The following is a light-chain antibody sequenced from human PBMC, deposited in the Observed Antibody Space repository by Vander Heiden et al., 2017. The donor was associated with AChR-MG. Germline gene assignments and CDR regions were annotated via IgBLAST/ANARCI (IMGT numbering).Light chain of an antibody. V-gene: IGKV1-27*01. Sequence: DIQMTQSPSSLSASVGDRVTITCRASQGISNDLAWYQQRPGKVPRVLIYAASTLQSGVPSRFNGSGSGTDFTLTISSLKPEDVATYYCQKDNSAPFTFGHGTKVDIK. CDR2: AAS. CDR3: QKDNSAPFT. CDR1: QGISND. J-gene: IGKJ3*01.